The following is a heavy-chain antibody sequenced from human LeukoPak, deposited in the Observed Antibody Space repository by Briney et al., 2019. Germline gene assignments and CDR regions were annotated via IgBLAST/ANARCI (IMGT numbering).Heavy chain of an antibody. J-gene: IGHJ5*02. D-gene: IGHD3-3*01. Sequence: SETLSLTCAVYGGSFSSYYWSWIRQPPGKGLEWIGYIYYSGSTNYNPSLKSRVTISVDTSKNQFSLKLSSVTAADTAVYYCARVHRITIFGVVTTLGFDPWGQGTLVTVSS. V-gene: IGHV4-59*01. CDR1: GGSFSSYY. CDR3: ARVHRITIFGVVTTLGFDP. CDR2: IYYSGST.